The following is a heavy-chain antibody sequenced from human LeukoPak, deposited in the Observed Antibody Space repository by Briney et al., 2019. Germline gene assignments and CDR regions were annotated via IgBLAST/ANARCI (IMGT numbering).Heavy chain of an antibody. CDR2: INPNSGGT. D-gene: IGHD3-3*01. Sequence: ASVKVSCKASGYIFTSYGISWVRQAPGQGLEWMGRINPNSGGTNYAQKFQGRVTMTRDTSISTAYMELSRLRSDDTAVYYCAREAYDFWSGYDYWGQGTLVTVSS. CDR3: AREAYDFWSGYDY. V-gene: IGHV1-2*06. CDR1: GYIFTSYG. J-gene: IGHJ4*02.